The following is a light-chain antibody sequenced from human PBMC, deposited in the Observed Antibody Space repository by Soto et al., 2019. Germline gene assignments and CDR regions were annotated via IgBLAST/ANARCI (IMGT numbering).Light chain of an antibody. Sequence: EIVLTQSPATLSVSAGGTVTLSCRASQSIRTNVAWYQQIPGQAPRLLVYGASTRATGVPARCSGSVSRLEFTLTIGSPQSEDSAFYYCQQYFNWSLTWTFGPGTKVQIK. CDR2: GAS. J-gene: IGKJ1*01. V-gene: IGKV3-15*01. CDR3: QQYFNWSLTWT. CDR1: QSIRTN.